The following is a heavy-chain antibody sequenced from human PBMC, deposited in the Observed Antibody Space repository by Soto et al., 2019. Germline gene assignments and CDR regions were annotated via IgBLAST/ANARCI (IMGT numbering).Heavy chain of an antibody. CDR1: GGSFSGYY. Sequence: QVQLQQWGAGLLKPSETLSLTCAVYGGSFSGYYWSWIRQPPGKGLEWIGEINHSGSTNYNPSLKRRVTISVDTSKNQFSLKLSSVTAADTAVYYCARVAGITAAGRRVCWFDPWGQGTLVTVSS. J-gene: IGHJ5*02. D-gene: IGHD6-13*01. CDR3: ARVAGITAAGRRVCWFDP. V-gene: IGHV4-34*01. CDR2: INHSGST.